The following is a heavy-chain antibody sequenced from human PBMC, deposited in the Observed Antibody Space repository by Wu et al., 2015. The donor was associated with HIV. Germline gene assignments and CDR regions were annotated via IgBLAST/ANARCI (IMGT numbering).Heavy chain of an antibody. J-gene: IGHJ4*02. D-gene: IGHD6-13*01. CDR2: INPNSGGT. CDR1: GYTFTGYY. V-gene: IGHV1-2*02. CDR3: ARVALIAAAGGGFDY. Sequence: QVQLVQSGAEVKEPGASVKVSCKASGYTFTGYYMHWVRQAPGQGLEWMGWINPNSGGTNYAQKFQGRVTMTRDTSISTAYMELSRLRSDDTAVYYCARVALIAAAGGGFDYWGQGTLVTVSS.